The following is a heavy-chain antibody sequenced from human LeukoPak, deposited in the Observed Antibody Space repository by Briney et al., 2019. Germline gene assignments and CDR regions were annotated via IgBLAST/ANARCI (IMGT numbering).Heavy chain of an antibody. V-gene: IGHV4-59*01. J-gene: IGHJ3*02. CDR1: GGSISSCY. CDR3: ARGVGSGWHRDAFDI. Sequence: SETLSLTCTVSGGSISSCYWSWIRQPPGRGLEWIGYIYYSGSTNYNPSLKSRVTISVDTSKNQFSLKLSSVTAADTAVYYCARGVGSGWHRDAFDIWGQGTMVTVSS. CDR2: IYYSGST. D-gene: IGHD6-19*01.